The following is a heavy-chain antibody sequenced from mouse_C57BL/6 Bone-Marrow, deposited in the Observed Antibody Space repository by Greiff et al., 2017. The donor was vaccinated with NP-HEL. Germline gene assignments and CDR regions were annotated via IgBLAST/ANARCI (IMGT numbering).Heavy chain of an antibody. CDR3: AHLLSYAMDY. V-gene: IGHV5-4*03. CDR1: GFTFSSYA. D-gene: IGHD2-1*01. J-gene: IGHJ4*01. CDR2: ISDGGSYT. Sequence: EVKVEESGGGLVKPGGSLKLSCAASGFTFSSYAMSWVRQTPEKRLEWVATISDGGSYTYYPDNVKGRFTISRDNAKNNLYLQMSHLKSEDTAMYYCAHLLSYAMDYWGQGTSVTVSS.